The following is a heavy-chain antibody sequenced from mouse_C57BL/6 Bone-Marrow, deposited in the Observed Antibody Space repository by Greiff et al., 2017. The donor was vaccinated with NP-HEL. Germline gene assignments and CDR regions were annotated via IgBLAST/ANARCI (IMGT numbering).Heavy chain of an antibody. J-gene: IGHJ3*01. V-gene: IGHV5-9*01. CDR1: GFTFSSYT. D-gene: IGHD2-4*01. Sequence: EVKLVESGGGLVKPGGSLKLSCAASGFTFSSYTMSWVRQTPEKRLEWVATISGGGGNTYYPDSVKGRFTISRDNAKNTLYLQMSSLRSEDTALYYCARSSTMITTTWFAYWGQGTLVTVSA. CDR2: ISGGGGNT. CDR3: ARSSTMITTTWFAY.